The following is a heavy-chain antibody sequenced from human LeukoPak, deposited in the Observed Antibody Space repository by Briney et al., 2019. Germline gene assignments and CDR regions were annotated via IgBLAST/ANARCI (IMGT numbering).Heavy chain of an antibody. J-gene: IGHJ4*02. D-gene: IGHD2-15*01. V-gene: IGHV3-23*01. Sequence: GGSLRLSCAASGFTFSSYAMSWVRQAPGKGLEWVSAISGSGGSTYYADSVKGRFPMSSDNSKNTLYLQMNRLRAEDTAVYYCAKPRYCSGGSCLYYFYYWGQGTLVTVSS. CDR2: ISGSGGST. CDR1: GFTFSSYA. CDR3: AKPRYCSGGSCLYYFYY.